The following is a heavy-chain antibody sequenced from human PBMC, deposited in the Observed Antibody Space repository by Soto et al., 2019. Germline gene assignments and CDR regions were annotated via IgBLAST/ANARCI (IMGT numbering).Heavy chain of an antibody. CDR2: INSDGSST. J-gene: IGHJ5*01. CDR3: TRDPAPIGWFDY. CDR1: GFTFSNYW. V-gene: IGHV3-74*01. Sequence: GGSLGLSCAASGFTFSNYWMHWVRQAPGKGLVWVSRINSDGSSTTYADSVRGRFTISRDNAANTLYLQMSSLRGEDTAVYYCTRDPAPIGWFDYWGQGTLVTVSS.